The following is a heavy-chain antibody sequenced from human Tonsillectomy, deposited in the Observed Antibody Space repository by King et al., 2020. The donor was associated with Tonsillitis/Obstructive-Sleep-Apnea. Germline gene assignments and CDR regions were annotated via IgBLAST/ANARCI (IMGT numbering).Heavy chain of an antibody. CDR1: GFTFSNYA. Sequence: VQLVESGGGLVQPGGSLRLSCAASGFTFSNYAMSWVRQAPGKGLEWVSTISGSGGSTYYADSVKGRFTISRDNPKNTLYLQMNSLRAEDTAIYYCAKDVVPPGMAVAAPSYWYFDLWGRGTLVTVSS. V-gene: IGHV3-23*04. D-gene: IGHD6-19*01. CDR2: ISGSGGST. J-gene: IGHJ2*01. CDR3: AKDVVPPGMAVAAPSYWYFDL.